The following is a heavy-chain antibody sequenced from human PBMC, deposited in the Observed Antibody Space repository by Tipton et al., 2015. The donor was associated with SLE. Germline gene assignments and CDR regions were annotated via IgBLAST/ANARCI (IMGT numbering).Heavy chain of an antibody. D-gene: IGHD1-26*01. CDR1: GFTFSSYS. J-gene: IGHJ4*02. CDR2: ISYDGSNK. CDR3: ARVGHSGSYWDY. Sequence: SLRLSCAASGFTFSSYSMNCVRQAPGKGLEWVAGISYDGSNKYYADSVKGRFTISRDNSKNTLYLQMNSLSAEDTAVYYCARVGHSGSYWDYWGQGTLVTVSS. V-gene: IGHV3-30*03.